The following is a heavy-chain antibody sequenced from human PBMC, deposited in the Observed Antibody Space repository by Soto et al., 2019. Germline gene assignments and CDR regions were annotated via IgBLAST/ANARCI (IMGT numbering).Heavy chain of an antibody. CDR1: GGSFSGYY. CDR2: INHSGST. V-gene: IGHV4-34*01. Sequence: SETLSLTCAVYGGSFSGYYWSWIRQPPGKGLEWIGEINHSGSTNYNPSLKSRVTISVDTSKNHFSLKLSSVTAADTAVYYCARGCYGSGSYYIPSPFDYWGQGTLVTVSS. J-gene: IGHJ4*02. CDR3: ARGCYGSGSYYIPSPFDY. D-gene: IGHD3-10*01.